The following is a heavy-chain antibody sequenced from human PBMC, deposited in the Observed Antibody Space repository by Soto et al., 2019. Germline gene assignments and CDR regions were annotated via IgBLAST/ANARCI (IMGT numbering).Heavy chain of an antibody. V-gene: IGHV1-69*01. CDR2: IIPLFGTA. J-gene: IGHJ4*01. Sequence: QVQLEQSGGEVKQPGSSVRVSCKTSGGTFSTYAINWVRQAPGQGLEWMGAIIPLFGTADYSQKFQGRVTITADESTSTAYMAARHLRFDDTAGSFCAGPKGPFHSGYSYFDFRGHGTLVTVSS. CDR1: GGTFSTYA. D-gene: IGHD5-12*01. CDR3: AGPKGPFHSGYSYFDF.